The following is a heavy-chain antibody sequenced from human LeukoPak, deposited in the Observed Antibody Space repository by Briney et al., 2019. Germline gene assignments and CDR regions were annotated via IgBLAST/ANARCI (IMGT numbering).Heavy chain of an antibody. CDR3: ARDSGIAAAVYDN. D-gene: IGHD6-13*01. Sequence: GGSLRLSCAASGFTFSSYGMHRVRQAPGKGLEGVAVIWYDGSNKYYEDSVKGRFTISRDNSKNTLYLQMNSLRAEDTAVYYCARDSGIAAAVYDNWGQGTLVTVSS. CDR2: IWYDGSNK. V-gene: IGHV3-33*01. CDR1: GFTFSSYG. J-gene: IGHJ4*01.